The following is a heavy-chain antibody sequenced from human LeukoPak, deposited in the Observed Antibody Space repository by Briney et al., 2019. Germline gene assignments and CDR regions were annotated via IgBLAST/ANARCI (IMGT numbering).Heavy chain of an antibody. D-gene: IGHD3-22*01. V-gene: IGHV4-59*01. Sequence: SETLSLTCTVSGGSIINYYWSWIRQPPGKGLEWIGYIYYSGSTNYNPSLKRRVTISVDTSNNQFSLKLSSVTAADTAVYYCARGDDSSPFFNYWGQGTLVTVSS. CDR2: IYYSGST. CDR1: GGSIINYY. J-gene: IGHJ4*02. CDR3: ARGDDSSPFFNY.